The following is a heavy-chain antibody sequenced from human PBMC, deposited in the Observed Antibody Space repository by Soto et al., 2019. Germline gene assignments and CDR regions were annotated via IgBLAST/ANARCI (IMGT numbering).Heavy chain of an antibody. J-gene: IGHJ6*02. D-gene: IGHD2-2*01. CDR3: ARSQGSSTSLEIYYYYYYGMDV. CDR1: GYTLTELS. Sequence: ASVKVSCKVSGYTLTELSMHWVRQAPGKGLERMGGFDPEDGETIYAQKFQGRVTMTEDKSTSTAYMELSSLRSEDTAVYYCARSQGSSTSLEIYYYYYYGMDVWGQGTTVTVSS. CDR2: FDPEDGET. V-gene: IGHV1-24*01.